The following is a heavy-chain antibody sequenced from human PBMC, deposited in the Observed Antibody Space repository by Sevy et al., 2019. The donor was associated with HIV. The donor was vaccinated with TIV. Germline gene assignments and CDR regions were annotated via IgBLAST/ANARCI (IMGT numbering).Heavy chain of an antibody. CDR1: GFTISSSA. D-gene: IGHD3-3*01. CDR3: ARDPTQRGAYYDFWCGYFDY. Sequence: GGSLRLSCVVSGFTISSSAMHWVRQAPGKGLEWVAVISYDGSNKYYADSVKGRFTISRDDSKNTLYLRMNSLRTEDTAVYYCARDPTQRGAYYDFWCGYFDYWGQGTLVTVSS. V-gene: IGHV3-30*19. CDR2: ISYDGSNK. J-gene: IGHJ4*02.